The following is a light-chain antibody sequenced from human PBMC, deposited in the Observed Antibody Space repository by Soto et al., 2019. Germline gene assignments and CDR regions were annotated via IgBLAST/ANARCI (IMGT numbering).Light chain of an antibody. J-gene: IGKJ1*01. CDR2: GAS. CDR1: QSVSRN. V-gene: IGKV3-15*01. Sequence: EIVMTQSPATLSVSPGERATLSCRASQSVSRNLAWYQQTPGQAPRLLIYGASTRATGIPARFSGSGSGTEFTLTISSLQSEDFAVYYCQQYNNWPPWTFGQGTKVDIK. CDR3: QQYNNWPPWT.